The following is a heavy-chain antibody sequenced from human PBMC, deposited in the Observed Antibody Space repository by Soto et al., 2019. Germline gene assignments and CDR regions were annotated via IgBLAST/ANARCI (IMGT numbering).Heavy chain of an antibody. CDR2: IYWNDDK. Sequence: QITLKASGPTLVRPTQTLTLTCTFSGFSLSTSGLGVGWIRQPPGKALEWLALIYWNDDKRYSPSLKAMLTITKDTSKNQVVLTMTNMDPVDTATYYCAHRPSGWDLFDYWGQGTLVTVSS. CDR3: AHRPSGWDLFDY. J-gene: IGHJ4*02. CDR1: GFSLSTSGLG. V-gene: IGHV2-5*01. D-gene: IGHD6-19*01.